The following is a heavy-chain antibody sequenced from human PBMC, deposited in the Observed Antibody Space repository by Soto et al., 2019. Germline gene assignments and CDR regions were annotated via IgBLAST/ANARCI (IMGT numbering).Heavy chain of an antibody. CDR2: IYYSGST. V-gene: IGHV4-31*03. D-gene: IGHD3-22*01. CDR3: AREGDYYDSSGELL. CDR1: GGSISSGGYY. Sequence: SETLSLTCSVSGGSISSGGYYWSWIRQHPGKGLEWIGYIYYSGSTYYNPSLKSRVTISVDTSKNQFSLKLSSVTAADTAVYYCAREGDYYDSSGELLWGQGTLVTVSS. J-gene: IGHJ4*02.